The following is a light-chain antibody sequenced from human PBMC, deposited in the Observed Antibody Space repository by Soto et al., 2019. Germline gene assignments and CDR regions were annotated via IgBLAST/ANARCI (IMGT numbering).Light chain of an antibody. CDR2: DAS. CDR1: QSVGTS. Sequence: EIVLTQSPATLSLSPGERATLSCGASQSVGTSLAWYQQSPGQAPRLLIYDASSRAAGIPARFSGSGSGTDFTLTISSLAPEDFAVDYCQQRRNWPPWTFGQGTKVEIK. J-gene: IGKJ1*01. CDR3: QQRRNWPPWT. V-gene: IGKV3-11*01.